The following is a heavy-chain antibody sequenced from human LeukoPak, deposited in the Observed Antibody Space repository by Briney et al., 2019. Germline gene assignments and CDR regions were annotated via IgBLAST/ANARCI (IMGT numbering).Heavy chain of an antibody. V-gene: IGHV3-48*03. CDR2: ISSSGSTI. J-gene: IGHJ6*03. CDR1: GFTFSSYE. CDR3: ARESSSSSYYYMDV. Sequence: PGGSLRLSCAASGFTFSSYEMNWVRQAPGKGLEWVSYISSSGSTIYYADSVKGRFTISRDNAKNSLYLQMNSLRAEDTAVYYCARESSSSSYYYMDVWGKGTTVTISS. D-gene: IGHD6-13*01.